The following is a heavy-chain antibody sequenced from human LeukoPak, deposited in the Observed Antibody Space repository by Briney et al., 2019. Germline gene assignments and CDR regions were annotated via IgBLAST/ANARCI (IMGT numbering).Heavy chain of an antibody. J-gene: IGHJ4*02. CDR2: ITSSSSTI. CDR1: GFTFSGYS. Sequence: GGSLRLSCAAPGFTFSGYSMNWVRQAPGKGLEWVSYITSSSSTIYYADSVKGRFTISRDNAKNSLYLQMNSLRDEDTAVYYCASGYSSSHYRYYFDYWGQGTLVTVSS. CDR3: ASGYSSSHYRYYFDY. D-gene: IGHD6-13*01. V-gene: IGHV3-48*02.